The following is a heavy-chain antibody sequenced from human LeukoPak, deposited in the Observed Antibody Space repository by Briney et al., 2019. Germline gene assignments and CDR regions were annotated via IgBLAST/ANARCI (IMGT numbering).Heavy chain of an antibody. CDR1: GGSISSGGYY. Sequence: SETLSLTCTVSGGSISSGGYYWSWIRQHPGKGLEWIGYIYYSGSTYYNPSLKSRVTISVDTSKNQFSLKLSSVTAADTAVYYCARVETTVTSPTFDYWGQGTLVTVSS. V-gene: IGHV4-31*03. D-gene: IGHD4-17*01. CDR3: ARVETTVTSPTFDY. CDR2: IYYSGST. J-gene: IGHJ4*02.